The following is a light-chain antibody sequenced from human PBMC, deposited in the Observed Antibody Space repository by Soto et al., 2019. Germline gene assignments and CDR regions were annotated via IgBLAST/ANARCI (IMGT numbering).Light chain of an antibody. V-gene: IGKV3-15*01. Sequence: EVVLTQSPVTLSLSPGERATLSCRASQSFRGLLAWYQQKPGQAPRLLIYGASTRATGIPARFSGSGSGTEFTLTISSLQSEDFSVYFCQQYYDWPITFGQGTRLEIK. J-gene: IGKJ5*01. CDR3: QQYYDWPIT. CDR1: QSFRGL. CDR2: GAS.